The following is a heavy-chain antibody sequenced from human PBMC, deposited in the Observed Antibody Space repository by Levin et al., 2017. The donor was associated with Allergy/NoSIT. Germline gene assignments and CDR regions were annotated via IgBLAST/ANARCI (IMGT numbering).Heavy chain of an antibody. J-gene: IGHJ4*02. CDR1: GFTFSSYW. Sequence: AGGSLRLSCAASGFTFSSYWMHWVRQAPGKGLVWVSHINTDGSSTSYADSVKGRFTISRDNAKNTLYLQMNSLRADDTAVYFCATSRTFDYWGLGTLVTVSS. CDR3: ATSRTFDY. CDR2: INTDGSST. D-gene: IGHD2-8*01. V-gene: IGHV3-74*01.